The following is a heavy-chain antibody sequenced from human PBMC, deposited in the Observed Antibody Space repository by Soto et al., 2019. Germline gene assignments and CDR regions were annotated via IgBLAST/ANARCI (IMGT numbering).Heavy chain of an antibody. CDR3: AKHAEYQLVSWFDP. CDR1: GFSFSTYA. D-gene: IGHD2-2*01. CDR2: ISAGGGNT. Sequence: EVQLLESGGGLVQPGGSLRLSCAVSGFSFSTYAMSWVRQAPGKGLEWVSGISAGGGNTYYADSVRGRFTISRDNSKDTLYLQINRLRAEDTAFYYCAKHAEYQLVSWFDPWGQGTLVTVSS. V-gene: IGHV3-23*01. J-gene: IGHJ5*02.